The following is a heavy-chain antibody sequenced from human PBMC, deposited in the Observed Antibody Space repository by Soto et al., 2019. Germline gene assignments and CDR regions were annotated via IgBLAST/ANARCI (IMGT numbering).Heavy chain of an antibody. D-gene: IGHD2-15*01. J-gene: IGHJ3*01. V-gene: IGHV4-30-2*03. CDR3: ARHILVNKDGFDV. Sequence: SETLSLTCAVSGGSISSGGYSWGWIRQPPGKGLEWIGYIYHSWNTYYNPSLESRVTMSLDTSNNQFFLNLTSVTAADTAVYYCARHILVNKDGFDVWGQGKLVTVSS. CDR2: IYHSWNT. CDR1: GGSISSGGYS.